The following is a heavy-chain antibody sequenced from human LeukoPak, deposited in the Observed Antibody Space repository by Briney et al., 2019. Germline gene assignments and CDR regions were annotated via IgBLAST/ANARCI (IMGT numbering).Heavy chain of an antibody. D-gene: IGHD3-22*01. CDR3: AKDLNYYDSSGYLGPDFDY. CDR1: GFTFSSYA. CDR2: ISGSGGST. J-gene: IGHJ4*02. V-gene: IGHV3-23*01. Sequence: GGSLRLSCAASGFTFSSYAMSWVRQAPGKGLEWVSAISGSGGSTYYADSVKGRFTISRDNSKNTLYLQMNSLRAEDTAVYYCAKDLNYYDSSGYLGPDFDYWGQGTLVTVSS.